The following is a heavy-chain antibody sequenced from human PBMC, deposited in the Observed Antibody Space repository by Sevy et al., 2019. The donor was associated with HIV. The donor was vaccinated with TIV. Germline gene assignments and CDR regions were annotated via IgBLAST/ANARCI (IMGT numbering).Heavy chain of an antibody. V-gene: IGHV1-2*06. Sequence: ASVKVSRKASGYTFTGYYMHWVRQAPGQGLEWMGRINPNSGGTNYAQKFQGRVTMTRDTSISTAYMELSRLRSDDTAVYYCAGDSSGWYGAVYYGMDVWGQGTTVTVSS. CDR3: AGDSSGWYGAVYYGMDV. CDR1: GYTFTGYY. J-gene: IGHJ6*02. D-gene: IGHD6-19*01. CDR2: INPNSGGT.